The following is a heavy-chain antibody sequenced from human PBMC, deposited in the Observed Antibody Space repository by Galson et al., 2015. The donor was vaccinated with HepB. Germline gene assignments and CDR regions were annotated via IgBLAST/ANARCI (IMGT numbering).Heavy chain of an antibody. J-gene: IGHJ4*02. D-gene: IGHD4-17*01. V-gene: IGHV3-7*03. CDR2: IKQDGSEK. CDR3: ARDLDYGDHPTDY. CDR1: GFTFSSYW. Sequence: SLRLSCAASGFTFSSYWMSWVRQAPGKGLEWVANIKQDGSEKYYVDSVKGRFTISRDNAKNSLYLQMNSLRAEDMAVYYCARDLDYGDHPTDYWGQGTLVTVSS.